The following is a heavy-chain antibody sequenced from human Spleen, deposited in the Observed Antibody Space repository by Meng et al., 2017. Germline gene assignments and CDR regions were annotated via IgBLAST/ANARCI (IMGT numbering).Heavy chain of an antibody. CDR2: INAVFGTT. J-gene: IGHJ4*02. CDR3: ARKAGNCISTTCYSLDY. D-gene: IGHD2-2*01. Sequence: QGQWEQLWRRVMRPGSSWKVSCKAFGGIFRNYVIGWGRQAPGQGLEWMGGINAVFGTTNYAQKFQGRVTITTDESTSTVYMELTRLTSEDTAVYFCARKAGNCISTTCYSLDYWGQGTLVTVSS. V-gene: IGHV1-69*05. CDR1: GGIFRNYV.